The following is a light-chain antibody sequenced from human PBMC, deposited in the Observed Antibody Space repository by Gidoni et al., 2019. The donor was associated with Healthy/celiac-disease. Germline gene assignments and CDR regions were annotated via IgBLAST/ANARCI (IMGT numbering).Light chain of an antibody. CDR1: QSVSSN. CDR2: GAS. Sequence: EIVMPQSPATLSVSPGASATLSCRASQSVSSNLAWYQQKPGQAPRLLIYGASTRATGIPARFSGSGSGTEFTLTISSLQSEDFAVYYCQQYNNWPLTFGGGTKVEIK. J-gene: IGKJ4*01. CDR3: QQYNNWPLT. V-gene: IGKV3-15*01.